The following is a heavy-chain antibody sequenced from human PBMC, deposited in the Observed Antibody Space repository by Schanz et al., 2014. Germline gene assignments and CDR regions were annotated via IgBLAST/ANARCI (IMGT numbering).Heavy chain of an antibody. CDR2: ISYDGSNK. J-gene: IGHJ1*01. CDR3: AKESEIVVVVGTSMSGDFHH. D-gene: IGHD2-15*01. CDR1: GFNFSSYG. Sequence: VQLVESGGGVVRPGGSLRLSCAASGFNFSSYGIHWVRQAPGKGLEWVTVISYDGSNKYYADSVKGRFTISRDNSKNTLYLQMNNLRAEDTAEYFCAKESEIVVVVGTSMSGDFHHWGQGTLVTVST. V-gene: IGHV3-30*18.